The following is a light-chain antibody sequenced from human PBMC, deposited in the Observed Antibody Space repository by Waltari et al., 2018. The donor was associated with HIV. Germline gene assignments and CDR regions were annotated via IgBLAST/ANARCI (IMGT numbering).Light chain of an antibody. CDR1: NIRTKR. CDR3: QVWDSGSEPPVL. Sequence: SYVLTQPPSVSVAPGRTARITCGGNNIRTKRLTWYQQKPGQAPVLVVFDDVDRPSGIPERFSGSNSGNMATLTISRVEAGDEADYYCQVWDSGSEPPVLFGGGTKLTVL. CDR2: DDV. J-gene: IGLJ3*02. V-gene: IGLV3-21*02.